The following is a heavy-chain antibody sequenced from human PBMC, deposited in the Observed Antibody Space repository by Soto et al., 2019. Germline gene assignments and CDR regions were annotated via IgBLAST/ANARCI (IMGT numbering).Heavy chain of an antibody. D-gene: IGHD3-16*01. CDR2: INAGNGNT. Sequence: GASVKVSCKASGYTFTSYAMHWVRQAPGQRLEWIGWINAGNGNTKYSQKFQGRVTITRDTSASTAYMELSSLRSEDTAVYYCAREGEMPYYYYGLDVWGQGTTVTVSS. J-gene: IGHJ6*02. CDR1: GYTFTSYA. CDR3: AREGEMPYYYYGLDV. V-gene: IGHV1-3*01.